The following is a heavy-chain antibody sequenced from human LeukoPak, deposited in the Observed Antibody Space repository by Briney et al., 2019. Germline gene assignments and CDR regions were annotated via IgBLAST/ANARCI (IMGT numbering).Heavy chain of an antibody. Sequence: PGGSLRLSCAASNFTVSSTFMTWVRQTPGKGLDWVSLIYGAGNIYYADSVKGRFRMFRDISTNTVLLEMNSLRTEDTAVYYCAAGVSDKHAFDIWGHGTEVIVSS. CDR2: IYGAGNI. V-gene: IGHV3-53*01. J-gene: IGHJ3*02. CDR1: NFTVSSTF. CDR3: AAGVSDKHAFDI.